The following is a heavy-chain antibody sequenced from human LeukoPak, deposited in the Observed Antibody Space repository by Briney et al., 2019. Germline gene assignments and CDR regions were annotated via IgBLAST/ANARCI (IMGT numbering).Heavy chain of an antibody. CDR3: ARLLNDYGGNPVPFDY. CDR2: IYYSGST. Sequence: SSETLSLTCTVSGGSISSSSYYWGWIRQPPGKGLEWIGSIYYSGSTYYNPSLKSRVTISVDTSKNQFSLKLSSVTAADTAVYYCARLLNDYGGNPVPFDYWGQGTLVTVSS. CDR1: GGSISSSSYY. V-gene: IGHV4-39*01. D-gene: IGHD4-23*01. J-gene: IGHJ4*02.